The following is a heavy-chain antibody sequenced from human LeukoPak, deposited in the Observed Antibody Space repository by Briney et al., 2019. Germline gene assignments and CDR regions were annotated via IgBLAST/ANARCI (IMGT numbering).Heavy chain of an antibody. CDR1: GFTFSSYA. CDR3: AKGVRAPAGPFFDY. V-gene: IGHV3-23*01. D-gene: IGHD2-21*01. J-gene: IGHJ4*02. CDR2: ISASSGTT. Sequence: PGGSLRLSCAASGFTFSSYAMSWVRQAPGKGLEWVSVISASSGTTSYADPVKGRFTISRGNSKNTLFLQINSLRADDTAVYHCAKGVRAPAGPFFDYWGQGTLVTVSS.